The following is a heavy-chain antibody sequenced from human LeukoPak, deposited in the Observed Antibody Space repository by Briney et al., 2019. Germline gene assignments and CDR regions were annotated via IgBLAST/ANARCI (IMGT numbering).Heavy chain of an antibody. V-gene: IGHV1-46*01. CDR1: GYTFTNYY. CDR3: ARVVPRYYDTSGANWFDP. Sequence: PGASVKVSCKASGYTFTNYYMHWVRQAPGQGLEWMGIINPSSGSTSYAQKFQGRVTVTRDTSTSTVYLELSRLRSEDTAVYFCARVVPRYYDTSGANWFDPWGQGTLVTVSS. J-gene: IGHJ5*02. CDR2: INPSSGST. D-gene: IGHD3-22*01.